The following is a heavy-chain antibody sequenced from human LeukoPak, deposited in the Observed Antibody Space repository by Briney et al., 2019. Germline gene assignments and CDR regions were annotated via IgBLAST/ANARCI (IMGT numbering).Heavy chain of an antibody. CDR1: GYTLTELS. CDR3: ATVTMGAEYFQH. D-gene: IGHD2-2*01. Sequence: ASVKVSCKVSGYTLTELSMNWVRQAPGKGLEWMGGFDPEDGETIYAQKFQGRVTMTEDTSTDTAYMELSSLRSEDTAVYYCATVTMGAEYFQHWGQGTLVTVSS. V-gene: IGHV1-24*01. J-gene: IGHJ1*01. CDR2: FDPEDGET.